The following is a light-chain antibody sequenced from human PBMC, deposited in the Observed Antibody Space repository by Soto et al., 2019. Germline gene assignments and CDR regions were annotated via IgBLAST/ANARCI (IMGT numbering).Light chain of an antibody. CDR2: GAS. J-gene: IGKJ2*01. CDR3: QQYGSSPPVYT. CDR1: QSVSSSY. V-gene: IGKV3-20*01. Sequence: EIVLTQSPGTLSLSPGERATISCRASQSVSSSYLAWYQQKPGQAPRLLIYGASSSATGIPDRFSGSGSGTDFTLTISRLEPEDFAVYYCQQYGSSPPVYTFGQVTKLEIK.